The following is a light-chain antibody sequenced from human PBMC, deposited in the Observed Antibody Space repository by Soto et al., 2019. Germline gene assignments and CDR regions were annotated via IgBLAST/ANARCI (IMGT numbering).Light chain of an antibody. CDR2: EVN. J-gene: IGLJ1*01. Sequence: QSVLTQPASVSGSPGQSITISCTGTSGDVGGYEYVSWYQQHPGKAPKLMIYEVNNRPSGVSNRFSGSKSGNTASLTISGLQAEDEADYYCTSYTSSSTSYVFGTGTKLTVL. CDR1: SGDVGGYEY. V-gene: IGLV2-14*01. CDR3: TSYTSSSTSYV.